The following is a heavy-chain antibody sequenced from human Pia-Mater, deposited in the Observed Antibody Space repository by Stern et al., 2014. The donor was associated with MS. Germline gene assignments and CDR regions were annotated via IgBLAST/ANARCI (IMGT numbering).Heavy chain of an antibody. CDR1: GGSVTGGGYY. J-gene: IGHJ5*02. V-gene: IGHV4-31*03. D-gene: IGHD3-10*01. Sequence: QVQLQESGPGLVKPSQTLSLTCTVSGGSVTGGGYYWSWIRQHPGKGLEWIGYIYYTGSTDYNPSLKSRLSMSLDTSKNQFSLRLNSLTAADTAVYYCARGIPLSPPDRWGQGTLVTVSS. CDR2: IYYTGST. CDR3: ARGIPLSPPDR.